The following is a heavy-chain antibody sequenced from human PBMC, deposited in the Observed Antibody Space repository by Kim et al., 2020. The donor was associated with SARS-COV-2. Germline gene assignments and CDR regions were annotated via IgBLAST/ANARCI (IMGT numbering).Heavy chain of an antibody. CDR1: GGSISSGGYY. J-gene: IGHJ6*02. D-gene: IGHD3-10*01. Sequence: SETLSLTCTVSGGSISSGGYYWSWIRQHPGKGLEWIGYIYYSGSTYYNPSLKSRVTISVDTSKNQFSLKLSSVTAADTAVYYCARDLGGSGSYLDYYYGMDVWGQGTTVTVSS. CDR2: IYYSGST. CDR3: ARDLGGSGSYLDYYYGMDV. V-gene: IGHV4-31*03.